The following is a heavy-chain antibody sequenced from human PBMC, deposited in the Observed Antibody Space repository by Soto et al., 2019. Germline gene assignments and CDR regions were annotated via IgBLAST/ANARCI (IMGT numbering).Heavy chain of an antibody. V-gene: IGHV3-23*01. Sequence: GGSLRLSCAASGFTLSSYVMSWVRRAPGKGLEWVSGIDGGGGGTYYADSVKGRFTISRDNSKNTLYLQMNSLRAEDTAVYYCAKGPEQLVHGVFGYWGQGTLVT. CDR2: IDGGGGGT. CDR1: GFTLSSYV. D-gene: IGHD6-6*01. CDR3: AKGPEQLVHGVFGY. J-gene: IGHJ4*02.